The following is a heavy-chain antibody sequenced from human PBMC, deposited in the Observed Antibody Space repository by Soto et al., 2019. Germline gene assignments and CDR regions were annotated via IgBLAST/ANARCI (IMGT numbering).Heavy chain of an antibody. Sequence: VGSLRLSCGASGFTFSSYSMNWVRQAPGKGLEWISYISSHSSTLYYADSVKGRFTISRDNAGNSLYLQMNSLRDEDTAVYYCVRDGSGNLYLNWFDPWGQGTLVTVSS. D-gene: IGHD6-19*01. CDR2: ISSHSSTL. CDR3: VRDGSGNLYLNWFDP. V-gene: IGHV3-48*02. CDR1: GFTFSSYS. J-gene: IGHJ5*02.